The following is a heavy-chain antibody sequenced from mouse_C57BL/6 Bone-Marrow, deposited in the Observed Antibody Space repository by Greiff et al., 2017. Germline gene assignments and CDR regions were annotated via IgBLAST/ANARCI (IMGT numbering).Heavy chain of an antibody. D-gene: IGHD1-2*01. J-gene: IGHJ2*01. CDR3: ARRHDYAYCFDY. Sequence: EVQRVESGGDLVKPGGSLKLSCEASGFTFSSYGMSWVRQTPDKRLEWVATISSGGSYTYYPDSVKGRFTLSRVNAKNPLYLQISSLSSEDTAMYYCARRHDYAYCFDYWGQGTPLTVSA. CDR1: GFTFSSYG. V-gene: IGHV5-6*01. CDR2: ISSGGSYT.